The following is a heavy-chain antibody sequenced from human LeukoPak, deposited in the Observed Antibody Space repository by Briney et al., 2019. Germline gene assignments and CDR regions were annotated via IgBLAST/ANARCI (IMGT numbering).Heavy chain of an antibody. Sequence: GGSLRLSCAASGFTFSSYAMSWVRQAPGKGLEWVSAISGSGGSTYYADSVKGRFTISRDNSKNTLYLQMNSLRAEDTAVYYCARYGTAAAAVGMDVWGQGTTVTVSS. CDR2: ISGSGGST. D-gene: IGHD6-13*01. CDR3: ARYGTAAAAVGMDV. V-gene: IGHV3-23*01. CDR1: GFTFSSYA. J-gene: IGHJ6*02.